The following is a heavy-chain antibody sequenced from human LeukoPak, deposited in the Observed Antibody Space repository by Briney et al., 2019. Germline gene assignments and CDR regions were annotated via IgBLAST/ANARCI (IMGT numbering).Heavy chain of an antibody. D-gene: IGHD3-3*01. CDR2: IYYSGST. CDR3: ARLWWGYYDFWSGHEPYYFDY. CDR1: GGSISSSSYY. V-gene: IGHV4-39*01. Sequence: PSETLSLTCTVSGGSISSSSYYWGWIRQPPGKGLEWIGSIYYSGSTYYNPSLKSRVTISVDTSKNQFSLKLSSVTAADTAVYYCARLWWGYYDFWSGHEPYYFDYWGQGTLVTVSS. J-gene: IGHJ4*02.